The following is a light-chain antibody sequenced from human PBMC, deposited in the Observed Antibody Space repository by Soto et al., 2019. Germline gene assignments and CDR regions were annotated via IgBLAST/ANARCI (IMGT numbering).Light chain of an antibody. Sequence: QSVLTQPASVSGSPGQAITISCSGSSSDVGAHNFVSWYQHHPGKAPKLMIYEVSNRPSGVSNRFSGSKSGNTASLTISGLQAEDEADYYCNSYTSSNTYVCGSRPKVT. CDR2: EVS. CDR1: SSDVGAHNF. V-gene: IGLV2-14*01. J-gene: IGLJ1*01. CDR3: NSYTSSNTYV.